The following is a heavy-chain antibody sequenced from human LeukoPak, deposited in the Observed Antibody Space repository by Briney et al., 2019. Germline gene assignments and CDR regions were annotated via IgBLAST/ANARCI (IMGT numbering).Heavy chain of an antibody. V-gene: IGHV3-23*01. Sequence: GGSLRLSCAASGFTFSSYAMSWVRQAPGKGLEWVSAISGSGGGTYYADSVKGRFTISRDNSKNTLYLQMNSLRAEDTAVYYCAKDITVAGTSSWWYYYYGMDVWGQGTTVTVSS. D-gene: IGHD6-19*01. CDR1: GFTFSSYA. CDR2: ISGSGGGT. J-gene: IGHJ6*02. CDR3: AKDITVAGTSSWWYYYYGMDV.